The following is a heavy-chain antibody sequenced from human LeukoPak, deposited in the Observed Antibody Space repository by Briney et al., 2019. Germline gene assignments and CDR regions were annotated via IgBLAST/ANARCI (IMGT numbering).Heavy chain of an antibody. V-gene: IGHV1-2*06. CDR1: GYTFTGYY. CDR3: ARTDIVVVVAATPGYFQH. D-gene: IGHD2-15*01. J-gene: IGHJ1*01. CDR2: INPNSGGT. Sequence: ASVKVSCKASGYTFTGYYMHWVRQAPGQGLEWMGRINPNSGGTNYAQKFQGRVTMTRDTSISTAYMELSRLRSDDTAVYYCARTDIVVVVAATPGYFQHWGQGTLVTVSS.